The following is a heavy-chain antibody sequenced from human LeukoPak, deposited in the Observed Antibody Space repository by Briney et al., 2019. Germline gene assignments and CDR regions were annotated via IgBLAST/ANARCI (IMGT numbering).Heavy chain of an antibody. D-gene: IGHD2-15*01. V-gene: IGHV1-69*06. CDR3: AKIPDYRYCSGGSCYYYYYMDV. Sequence: SVKVSCKASGGTFSSYVINWVRQAPGQGLEWMGGIIPIFGTANYAQKFQGRVTITADKSTSTAYMELSSLRSEDTAVYYCAKIPDYRYCSGGSCYYYYYMDVWGKGTTVTVSS. J-gene: IGHJ6*03. CDR1: GGTFSSYV. CDR2: IIPIFGTA.